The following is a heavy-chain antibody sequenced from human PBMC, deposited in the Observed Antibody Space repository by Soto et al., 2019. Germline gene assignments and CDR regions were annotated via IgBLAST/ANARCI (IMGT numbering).Heavy chain of an antibody. CDR1: GFTFSSYA. Sequence: EVQLLESGGGLVQPGGSLRVSCAASGFTFSSYAISWVRQAPGKGLEWVSAISGSGGSTYYADSAKGRFTISRDTSKNTLYLQMNSLRAENTAVYYCAKDLKERDGYKTYIDAFDIWGQGTMVTVSS. D-gene: IGHD5-12*01. J-gene: IGHJ3*02. CDR2: ISGSGGST. CDR3: AKDLKERDGYKTYIDAFDI. V-gene: IGHV3-23*01.